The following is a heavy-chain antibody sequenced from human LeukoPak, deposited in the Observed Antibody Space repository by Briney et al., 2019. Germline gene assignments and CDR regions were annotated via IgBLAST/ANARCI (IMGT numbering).Heavy chain of an antibody. D-gene: IGHD3-3*01. CDR1: GFTFSSYS. CDR2: ISSSSSYI. Sequence: PGGSLRLSCAASGFTFSSYSMNWVRQAPGKGLEWVSSISSSSSYIYYTDSLRGRFTVSRDNAKNSLFLQMDSLRAEDTAVYYCVRRVDTYYNFWSGYLDYWGQGILVTVSS. V-gene: IGHV3-21*01. J-gene: IGHJ4*02. CDR3: VRRVDTYYNFWSGYLDY.